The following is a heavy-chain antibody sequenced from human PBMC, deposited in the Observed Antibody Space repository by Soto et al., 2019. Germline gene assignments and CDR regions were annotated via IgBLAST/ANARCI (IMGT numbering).Heavy chain of an antibody. CDR3: ARGISVMVAFEGDAPDKYFFDS. V-gene: IGHV4-34*01. Sequence: SETLSLTCAVYGGSFSGYYWTWIRQPPEKGLEWIGEINHSGSTKQNPSLKSRVSVSVDTSKNQFSLKLNSVTAADTAVYYCARGISVMVAFEGDAPDKYFFDSWSLGTLVTVSS. J-gene: IGHJ4*02. D-gene: IGHD2-15*01. CDR2: INHSGST. CDR1: GGSFSGYY.